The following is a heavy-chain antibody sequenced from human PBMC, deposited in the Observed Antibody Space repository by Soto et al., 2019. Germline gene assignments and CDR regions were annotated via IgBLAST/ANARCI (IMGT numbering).Heavy chain of an antibody. Sequence: GGSLRLSCAASGFTFSSYSMNWVCQAPGKGLEWVSSISSSSSYIYYADSVKGRFTISRDNAKNSLYLQMNSLRAEDTAVYYCARVPGYDFWSGKTFDYWGQGTLVTVSS. J-gene: IGHJ4*02. CDR3: ARVPGYDFWSGKTFDY. V-gene: IGHV3-21*01. CDR1: GFTFSSYS. D-gene: IGHD3-3*01. CDR2: ISSSSSYI.